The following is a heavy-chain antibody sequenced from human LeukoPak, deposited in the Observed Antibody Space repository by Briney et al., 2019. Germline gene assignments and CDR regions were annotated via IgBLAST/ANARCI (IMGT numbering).Heavy chain of an antibody. CDR2: ISGSGGST. D-gene: IGHD1-26*01. J-gene: IGHJ4*02. Sequence: GGSLRLSCAASGFTFSSYAMSWVRQAPGKGLEWVSGISGSGGSTYYADSVKGRFTISRDNSKNTLYVQMNSLRAEDTAVYYCAKDSASGSYIFDYWGQGTLATVSS. CDR3: AKDSASGSYIFDY. V-gene: IGHV3-23*01. CDR1: GFTFSSYA.